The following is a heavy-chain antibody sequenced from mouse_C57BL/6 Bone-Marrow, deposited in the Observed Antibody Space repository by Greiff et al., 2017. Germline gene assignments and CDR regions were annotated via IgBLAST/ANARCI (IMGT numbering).Heavy chain of an antibody. CDR2: IDPSDSYT. V-gene: IGHV1-50*01. CDR3: ARRRTCCYGSCWVGY. J-gene: IGHJ3*01. Sequence: QVQLQQPGAELVKPGASVKLSCKASGYTFTSYWMQWVKQRPGQGLEWIGEIDPSDSYTNYNHKFKGKATLTVDTSSSTAYMQLSSLTSEDSAVYDCARRRTCCYGSCWVGYWGQGAMVTVSA. CDR1: GYTFTSYW. D-gene: IGHD1-1*01.